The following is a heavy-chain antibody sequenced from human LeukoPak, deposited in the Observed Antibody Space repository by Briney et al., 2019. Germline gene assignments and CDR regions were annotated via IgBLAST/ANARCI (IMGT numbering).Heavy chain of an antibody. V-gene: IGHV4-4*02. D-gene: IGHD2-15*01. CDR1: GGSISSSNW. J-gene: IGHJ4*02. CDR3: ARDVYCSGGSCYMPFDY. CDR2: IYHSGST. Sequence: SETLSLTCAVSGGSISSSNWWSWVRQPPGKGLEWIGEIYHSGSTNYNPSLKSRVTISVDKSKNQFSLKLSSVTAADTAVYYCARDVYCSGGSCYMPFDYWGQGTLVTVSS.